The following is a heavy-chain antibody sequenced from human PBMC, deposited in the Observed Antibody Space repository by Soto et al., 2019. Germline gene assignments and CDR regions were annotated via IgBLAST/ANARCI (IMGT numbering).Heavy chain of an antibody. D-gene: IGHD6-19*01. J-gene: IGHJ4*02. CDR3: VRDSNGWRGLDY. CDR1: GFTFSSYA. Sequence: HPGGSLRLSCAASGFTFSSYAMSWVRQAPGKGLEWVSAISGSGGSTYYADSVKGRFTITRDNSKNTMYLQMSSLRAEDTDVYYCVRDSNGWRGLDYWGQGTLVTVSS. V-gene: IGHV3-23*01. CDR2: ISGSGGST.